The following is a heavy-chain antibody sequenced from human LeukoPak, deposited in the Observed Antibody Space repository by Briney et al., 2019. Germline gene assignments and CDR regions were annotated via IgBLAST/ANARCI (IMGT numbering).Heavy chain of an antibody. Sequence: SETLSLTCTVSGGSISSYYWSWIRQPAGKGLEWIGHIHTSGSTNYTPSLKSRVTMSVDTSKNQFSLKLSSVTAADTAVYYCARLSPFSYGMDVWGQGTTVTVSS. CDR2: IHTSGST. D-gene: IGHD2/OR15-2a*01. J-gene: IGHJ6*02. CDR1: GGSISSYY. CDR3: ARLSPFSYGMDV. V-gene: IGHV4-4*07.